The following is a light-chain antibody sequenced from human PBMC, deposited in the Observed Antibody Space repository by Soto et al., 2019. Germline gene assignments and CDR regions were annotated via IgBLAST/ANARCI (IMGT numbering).Light chain of an antibody. CDR2: EVS. CDR3: SSYTSSSTYV. J-gene: IGLJ1*01. V-gene: IGLV2-14*01. CDR1: SSDVGGYNY. Sequence: QSALTQPASVSGSPGQSITISCTGTSSDVGGYNYVSWYQQHPGKAPKLMIYEVSNWPSGLSNRFSGSKSGNTASLTISGLQAEDEADYYCSSYTSSSTYVFGTGTKLTVL.